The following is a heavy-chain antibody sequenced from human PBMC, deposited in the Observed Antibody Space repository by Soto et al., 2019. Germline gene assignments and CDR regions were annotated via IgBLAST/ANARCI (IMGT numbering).Heavy chain of an antibody. V-gene: IGHV4-39*02. CDR2: IYYSGST. J-gene: IGHJ4*02. CDR3: AREVYYYGSGQRFDY. D-gene: IGHD3-10*01. CDR1: GGSISSSSYY. Sequence: SETLSLTXTVSGGSISSSSYYWGWIRQSPGKGLEWIGSIYYSGSTYYNPSLKSRVTISVDTSKNQFSLKLSSVTAADTAVYYCAREVYYYGSGQRFDYWGQGTLVTVSS.